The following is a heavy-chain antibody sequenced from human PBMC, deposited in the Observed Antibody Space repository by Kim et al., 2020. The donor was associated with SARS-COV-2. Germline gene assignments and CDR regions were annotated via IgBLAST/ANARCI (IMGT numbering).Heavy chain of an antibody. CDR1: GFTFSSYA. D-gene: IGHD2-2*01. CDR3: ARVGSWCSSTSCYQHYYG. CDR2: ISYDGSNK. J-gene: IGHJ6*01. Sequence: GWSLRLSCSASGFTFSSYAMHWVRQAPGKGLEWVAVISYDGSNKYYADSVKGRFTISRDNSRNTLYLQMNSLRAEDTAVYYCARVGSWCSSTSCYQHYYG. V-gene: IGHV3-30-3*01.